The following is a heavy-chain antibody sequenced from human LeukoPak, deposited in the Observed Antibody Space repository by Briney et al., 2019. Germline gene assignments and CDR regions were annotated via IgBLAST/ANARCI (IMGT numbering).Heavy chain of an antibody. CDR2: IYYSGST. CDR1: GGSISSSSYY. D-gene: IGHD6-13*01. V-gene: IGHV4-39*01. Sequence: SETLSLTCTVSGGSISSSSYYRGWIRQPPGKGLEWIGSIYYSGSTYYNPSLKSRVTISVDTSKNQFSLKLSSVTAADTAVYYCARAEDIAAAGGFDYWGQGTLVTVSS. J-gene: IGHJ4*02. CDR3: ARAEDIAAAGGFDY.